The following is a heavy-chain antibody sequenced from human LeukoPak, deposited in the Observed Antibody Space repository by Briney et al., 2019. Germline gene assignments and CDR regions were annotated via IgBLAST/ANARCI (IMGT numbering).Heavy chain of an antibody. CDR1: GYTFTSYA. V-gene: IGHV7-4-1*02. Sequence: ASVKVSCKASGYTFTSYAMNWVRQAPGQGLEWMGWINTNTGNQTYVQGFTGRFVFSLDTSVSTAYLQISSLKAEDTAVYYCARTRTPLRSSDGGWSDWFVPWGQGTLVTVSS. J-gene: IGHJ5*02. CDR3: ARTRTPLRSSDGGWSDWFVP. CDR2: INTNTGNQ. D-gene: IGHD6-6*01.